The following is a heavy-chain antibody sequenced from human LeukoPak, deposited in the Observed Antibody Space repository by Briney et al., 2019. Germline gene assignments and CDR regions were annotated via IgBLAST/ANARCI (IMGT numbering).Heavy chain of an antibody. J-gene: IGHJ6*03. D-gene: IGHD3-22*01. CDR3: ARGRHDITMIVVVMTSVSYYLDV. CDR1: GGSFSGYH. CDR2: INPSGST. V-gene: IGHV4-34*01. Sequence: SETLSLTCAVYGGSFSGYHWTWIRQSPGKGLEWIGDINPSGSTYYNPSLKSRLTISVDTSKNQFSLKLKSVTAADTAVYYCARGRHDITMIVVVMTSVSYYLDVWGKGTTVTVS.